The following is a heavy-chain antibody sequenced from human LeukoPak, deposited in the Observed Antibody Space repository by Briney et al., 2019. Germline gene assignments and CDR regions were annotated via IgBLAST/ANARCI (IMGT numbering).Heavy chain of an antibody. CDR3: AFTYGSGSYYYYYYYGMDV. CDR1: GYTXTSYF. CDR2: INPNSGGT. D-gene: IGHD3-10*01. J-gene: IGHJ6*02. V-gene: IGHV1-2*02. Sequence: ASVKVSCKASGYTXTSYFMHWVRQAPGQGLEWMGWINPNSGGTNYAQKFQGRVTMTRDTSISTAYMELSRLRSDDTAVYYCAFTYGSGSYYYYYYYGMDVWGQGTTVTVSS.